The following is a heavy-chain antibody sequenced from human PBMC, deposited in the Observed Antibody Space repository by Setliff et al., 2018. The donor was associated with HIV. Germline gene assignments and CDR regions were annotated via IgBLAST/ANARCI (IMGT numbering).Heavy chain of an antibody. Sequence: SETLSLTCTVSGGSMNNYYWNWIRQTPGKGLEWIGYIYENAYAHYTVSLRSRVTVSMDTSKNQFSLTLRSVTAADRAVYYCARTQMHRGVVSWSLYYFDYWGQGALVTVSS. V-gene: IGHV4-59*01. CDR3: ARTQMHRGVVSWSLYYFDY. CDR2: IYENAYA. J-gene: IGHJ4*02. CDR1: GGSMNNYY. D-gene: IGHD3-10*01.